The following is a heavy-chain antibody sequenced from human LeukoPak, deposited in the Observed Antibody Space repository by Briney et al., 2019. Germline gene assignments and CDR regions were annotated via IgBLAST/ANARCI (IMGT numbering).Heavy chain of an antibody. CDR2: SSYSGSP. J-gene: IGHJ4*02. V-gene: IGHV4-39*01. Sequence: PSETLSLTCTVSGGSISSSSYYWAWIRQPPGKGLEWIGSSSYSGSPYYNPSLKSRVTISVDTSQDQFSLKLSSVTAADTAVYYCARHAVDEYYFDYWGQGTLVTVSS. CDR1: GGSISSSSYY. D-gene: IGHD3-9*01. CDR3: ARHAVDEYYFDY.